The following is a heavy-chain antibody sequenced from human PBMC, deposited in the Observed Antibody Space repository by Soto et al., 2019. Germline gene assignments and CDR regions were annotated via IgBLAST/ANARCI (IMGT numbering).Heavy chain of an antibody. D-gene: IGHD2-2*01. CDR1: GDSVSSNSAA. Sequence: SQTLSLTCTISGDSVSSNSAAWNWIRQSPSRGLEWLGRTYYRSKWYNDYAVSVKSRITINPDTSKNQFSLQLNSVTPEDTAVYYCAREVVSDIVVVPAADYYYGMDVWGQGTMVTVSS. J-gene: IGHJ6*02. CDR3: AREVVSDIVVVPAADYYYGMDV. V-gene: IGHV6-1*01. CDR2: TYYRSKWYN.